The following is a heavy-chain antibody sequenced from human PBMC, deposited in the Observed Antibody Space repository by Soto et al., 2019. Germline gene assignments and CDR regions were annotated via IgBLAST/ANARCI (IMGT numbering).Heavy chain of an antibody. Sequence: QVQLQQSGPGLVKPSETLSLTCTGSGGSMNDYYWSWIRQPAGKGLEWNGRIFTSGNTNYNSFLRIRLTMSVDTSTNRVSLRLTSVTAADTAVYYCASGRLFSRYYGLNVWGQGTTVTVSS. D-gene: IGHD6-6*01. CDR2: IFTSGNT. J-gene: IGHJ6*02. V-gene: IGHV4-4*07. CDR1: GGSMNDYY. CDR3: ASGRLFSRYYGLNV.